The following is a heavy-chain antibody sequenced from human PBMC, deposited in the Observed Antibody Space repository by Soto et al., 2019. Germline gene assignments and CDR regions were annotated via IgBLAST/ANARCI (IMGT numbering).Heavy chain of an antibody. CDR1: GFIFSDYW. D-gene: IGHD6-13*01. CDR3: ARGKSSRYFDY. J-gene: IGHJ4*02. CDR2: IKPNGSEK. V-gene: IGHV3-7*01. Sequence: GGSLRLSCAASGFIFSDYWMSWVRQAPGKGLEWVANIKPNGSEKYYVDSVKGRFTISRDNAEDLLYVQMNSLSADDTAVYYCARGKSSRYFDYWGQGALVTVSS.